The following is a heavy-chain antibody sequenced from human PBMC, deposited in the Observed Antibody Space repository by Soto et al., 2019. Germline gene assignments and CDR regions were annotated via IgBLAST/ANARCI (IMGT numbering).Heavy chain of an antibody. Sequence: PGGSLRLSCTASGFTFGDYAMSWFRQAPGKGLEWVGFIRSKAYGGTTEYAASVKGRFTISRDDSKSIAYLQMNSLKTEDTAVYYCTSSGYNQKGGPVPGYWGQGTLVTVSS. CDR1: GFTFGDYA. J-gene: IGHJ4*02. V-gene: IGHV3-49*03. CDR3: TSSGYNQKGGPVPGY. D-gene: IGHD5-12*01. CDR2: IRSKAYGGTT.